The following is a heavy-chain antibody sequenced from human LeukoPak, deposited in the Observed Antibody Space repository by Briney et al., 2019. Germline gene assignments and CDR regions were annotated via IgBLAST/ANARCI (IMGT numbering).Heavy chain of an antibody. CDR2: IRYDGSNK. J-gene: IGHJ4*02. Sequence: GGSLRLSCAASGFTFSSYGMHWVRQAPGKGLEWVAYIRYDGSNKYYADSVKGRFTICRGISKNTLYLQMNSLRAEDTAVYYCAKDRVFELWFEEASPYYFDYWGQGTLVTASS. CDR3: AKDRVFELWFEEASPYYFDY. CDR1: GFTFSSYG. V-gene: IGHV3-30*02. D-gene: IGHD3-10*01.